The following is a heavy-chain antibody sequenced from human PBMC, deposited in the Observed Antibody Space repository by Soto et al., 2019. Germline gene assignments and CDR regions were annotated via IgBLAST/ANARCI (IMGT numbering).Heavy chain of an antibody. Sequence: QVQLQESGPGLVKPSETLSLTCTVSGGSVSSGSYYWSWIRQPPGKGLEWIGYLYYSGNTNYNPSLKSRVTISVDTSKNQFSLKLSSVTAADTAVYYYARVPTGTTWVTSEYWGQGTLVTVSS. CDR2: LYYSGNT. CDR1: GGSVSSGSYY. CDR3: ARVPTGTTWVTSEY. D-gene: IGHD1-7*01. J-gene: IGHJ4*02. V-gene: IGHV4-61*01.